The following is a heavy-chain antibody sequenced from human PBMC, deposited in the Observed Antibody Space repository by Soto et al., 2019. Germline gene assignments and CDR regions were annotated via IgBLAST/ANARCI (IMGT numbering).Heavy chain of an antibody. Sequence: GGSLRLSYAASGFTFSNAWMSWVRQAPGKGLEWVGRIKSKTDGGTTDYAAPVKGRFTISRDDSKNTLYLQMNSLKTEDTAVYYCTAHYDYVWGSYRYTAGALGWGQGTLVTVSS. CDR3: TAHYDYVWGSYRYTAGALG. CDR1: GFTFSNAW. CDR2: IKSKTDGGTT. V-gene: IGHV3-15*01. J-gene: IGHJ4*02. D-gene: IGHD3-16*02.